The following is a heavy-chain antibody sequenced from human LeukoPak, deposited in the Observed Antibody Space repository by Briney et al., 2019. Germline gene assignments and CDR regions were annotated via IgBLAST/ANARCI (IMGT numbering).Heavy chain of an antibody. D-gene: IGHD3-22*01. J-gene: IGHJ4*02. V-gene: IGHV3-74*01. CDR3: ATFPYYFDSSGSYYFDF. CDR1: GFTFSNYW. CDR2: INSDARST. Sequence: PGGSPRLSCAASGFTFSNYWMHWVRQAPGKGLVWVSRINSDARSTSYADSVKGRFTISRDNAKNTLYLQMNSLRAEDTAVFYCATFPYYFDSSGSYYFDFWGQGTLVTVSS.